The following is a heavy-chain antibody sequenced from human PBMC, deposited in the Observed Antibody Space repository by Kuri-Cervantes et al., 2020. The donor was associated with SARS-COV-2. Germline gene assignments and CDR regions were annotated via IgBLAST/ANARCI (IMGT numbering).Heavy chain of an antibody. CDR3: ARALPYYYDSSGYGDY. V-gene: IGHV3-64*01. CDR2: ISSNGGST. D-gene: IGHD3-22*01. CDR1: GFTFSSYA. Sequence: GESLKISCAASGFTFSSYAMHWVRQAPGKGLEYVSAISSNGGSTYYANSVKGRFTISRDNSKNTLYLQMGSLRAEDMAVYYCARALPYYYDSSGYGDYWGQGTLVTVSS. J-gene: IGHJ4*02.